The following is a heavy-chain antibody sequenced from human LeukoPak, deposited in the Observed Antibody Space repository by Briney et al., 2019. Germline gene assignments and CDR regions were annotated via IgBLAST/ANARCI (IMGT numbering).Heavy chain of an antibody. V-gene: IGHV4-34*01. CDR3: ARPPSGWPYYFDY. D-gene: IGHD6-19*01. CDR2: INHSGST. CDR1: GGSFSGYY. Sequence: PSETLSLTCAVYGGSFSGYYLNWIRQPPGKGLEWIGEINHSGSTNYNPSLKSRVTISVDTSKNQFSLKLSSVTAADTAVYYCARPPSGWPYYFDYWGQGTLVTVSS. J-gene: IGHJ4*02.